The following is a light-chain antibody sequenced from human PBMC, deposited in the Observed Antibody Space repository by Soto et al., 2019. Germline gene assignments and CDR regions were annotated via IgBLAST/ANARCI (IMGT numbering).Light chain of an antibody. Sequence: QSALTQPPSVSGSPGQTVTISCTGTSTNVGTGNHVSWYQQPPGTAPKLIIYGVSNRPSGVPDRFSGSKSGTTASLTISGLQAEDEAEYYCNSYTGSRPLVVFGGGTQLTVL. V-gene: IGLV2-18*02. CDR2: GVS. CDR1: STNVGTGNH. CDR3: NSYTGSRPLVV. J-gene: IGLJ2*01.